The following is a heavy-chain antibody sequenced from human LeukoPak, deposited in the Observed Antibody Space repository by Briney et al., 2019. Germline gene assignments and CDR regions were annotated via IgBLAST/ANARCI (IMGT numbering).Heavy chain of an antibody. CDR1: GFTVSSSY. Sequence: PGGSLRLSCAASGFTVSSSYMSWVRQAPGKGLEWVSITYTDVNTNYAHSVKGRFTISRDNSQNTLSLQMNSLRAEDTAVYYCARKNDLFNAAFDIWGQGTVVTVSS. CDR2: TYTDVNT. V-gene: IGHV3-53*01. J-gene: IGHJ3*02. D-gene: IGHD1-1*01. CDR3: ARKNDLFNAAFDI.